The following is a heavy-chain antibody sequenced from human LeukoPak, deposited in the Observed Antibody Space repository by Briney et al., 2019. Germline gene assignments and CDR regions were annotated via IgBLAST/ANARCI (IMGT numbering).Heavy chain of an antibody. D-gene: IGHD3-22*01. J-gene: IGHJ4*02. V-gene: IGHV1-69*06. Sequence: SVKVSCKASGGTFNKYAISWVRQAPGQGLEWMGRIIPIFGSAKYSDKFQGRVTFTADKSTATAYMEMSSLRFEDTAVYFCARGDMEYYYDSSGYYAVYDSFDFWGQGTLVTVSA. CDR2: IIPIFGSA. CDR3: ARGDMEYYYDSSGYYAVYDSFDF. CDR1: GGTFNKYA.